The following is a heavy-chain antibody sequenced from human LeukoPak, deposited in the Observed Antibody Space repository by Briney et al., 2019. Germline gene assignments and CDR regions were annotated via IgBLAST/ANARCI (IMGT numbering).Heavy chain of an antibody. J-gene: IGHJ3*02. CDR2: IKQDGSEK. Sequence: GGSLRLSCAASGFTFSSYWMSWVRQAPGKGLEWVANIKQDGSEKYYVDSVKGRFTISRDNAKNSLYLQMNSLRAEDTAVYYCARVTVPHYSSSWYGYGAFDIWGQGTMVTVSS. CDR3: ARVTVPHYSSSWYGYGAFDI. CDR1: GFTFSSYW. V-gene: IGHV3-7*01. D-gene: IGHD6-13*01.